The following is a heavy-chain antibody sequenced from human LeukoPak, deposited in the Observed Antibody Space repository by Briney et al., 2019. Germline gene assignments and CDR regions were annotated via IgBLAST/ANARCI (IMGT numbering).Heavy chain of an antibody. J-gene: IGHJ5*02. CDR2: IYYSGST. CDR3: ARRSATGTTPGRFDP. CDR1: GGSISSSSYY. V-gene: IGHV4-39*01. Sequence: SETLSLTCTVSGGSISSSSYYWGWIRQPPGKGLEWIGSIYYSGSTYYNPSLKSRVTISVDTSKNQFSLKLSSVTAADTAVYYCARRSATGTTPGRFDPWGQGTLVTVSS. D-gene: IGHD1-7*01.